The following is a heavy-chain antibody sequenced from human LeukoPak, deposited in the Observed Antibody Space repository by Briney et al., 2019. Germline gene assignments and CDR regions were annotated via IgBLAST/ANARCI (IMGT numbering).Heavy chain of an antibody. CDR2: IYYSGST. Sequence: PSETLSLTCTVSGSSINSSSYYWGWIRQPPGKGLEWIGSIYYSGSTYYNPSLKSRVTISVDTSKNQFSLKLSSVTAADTAVYYCARGVVPAATPFDYWGQGTLVTVSS. CDR1: GSSINSSSYY. D-gene: IGHD2-2*01. V-gene: IGHV4-39*01. CDR3: ARGVVPAATPFDY. J-gene: IGHJ4*02.